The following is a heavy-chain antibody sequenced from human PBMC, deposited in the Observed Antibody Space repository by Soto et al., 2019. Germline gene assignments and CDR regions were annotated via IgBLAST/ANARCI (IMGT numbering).Heavy chain of an antibody. CDR1: GFTVSSYG. V-gene: IGHV3-30*03. CDR2: ISYDGSNK. J-gene: IGHJ3*02. D-gene: IGHD6-19*01. CDR3: ARTYSSGWYIGAFDI. Sequence: PGGSLRLSCAASGFTVSSYGMHWVRQAPGKGLEWVAVISYDGSNKYYADSVKGRFTISRDNSKNTLYLQMNSLRAEDTAVYYCARTYSSGWYIGAFDIWGQGTMVTVS.